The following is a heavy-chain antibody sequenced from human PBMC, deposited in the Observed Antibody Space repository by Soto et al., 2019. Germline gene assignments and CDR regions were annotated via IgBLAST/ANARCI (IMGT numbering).Heavy chain of an antibody. J-gene: IGHJ5*02. CDR3: ARLPMAAAGLNWFDP. V-gene: IGHV4-39*01. CDR2: FSYSGNT. D-gene: IGHD6-19*01. CDR1: AGSLSTTTCY. Sequence: QLQLQESGPGLVKASETLSLTCTVSAGSLSTTTCYWGWIRQPPGKGLEWIASFSYSGNTYYNPSLKGRVAISVDTSKSQFSLKLSSVTAADTAVYYCARLPMAAAGLNWFDPWGQGTLVTVSS.